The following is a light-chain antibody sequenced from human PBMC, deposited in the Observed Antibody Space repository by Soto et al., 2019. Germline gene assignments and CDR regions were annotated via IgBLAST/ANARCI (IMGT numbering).Light chain of an antibody. CDR1: QSVSSSY. J-gene: IGKJ4*01. V-gene: IGKV3-20*01. Sequence: EIVLTQSPGTLSLSPGERATLSCRASQSVSSSYLAWYQQKPGQAPRLLIYGASSRATGIPDRFSGSGSGTDFTLTISRLEPEDFAVNYSPKSESYPMSTFG. CDR2: GAS. CDR3: PKSESYPMST.